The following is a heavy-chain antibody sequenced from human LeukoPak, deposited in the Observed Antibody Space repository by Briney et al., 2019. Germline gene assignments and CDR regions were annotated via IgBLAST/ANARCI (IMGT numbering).Heavy chain of an antibody. J-gene: IGHJ4*02. CDR1: GFTFSSYS. V-gene: IGHV3-21*01. CDR3: ARDLRDSYGFFAFDY. Sequence: PGGSLRLSCAASGFTFSSYSMSWVRQAPEKGLEWVSSISSSSTYVYYADSVKGRFTISRDNAKISLYLQMNSLGAEDTAVYYCARDLRDSYGFFAFDYWGQGTLVTVSS. D-gene: IGHD5-18*01. CDR2: ISSSSTYV.